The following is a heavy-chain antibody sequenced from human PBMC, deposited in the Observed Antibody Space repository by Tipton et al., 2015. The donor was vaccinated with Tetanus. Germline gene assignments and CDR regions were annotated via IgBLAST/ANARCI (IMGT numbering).Heavy chain of an antibody. D-gene: IGHD3-10*01. V-gene: IGHV1-8*01. Sequence: QMQLVQSGAEVRKPGASVKVSCKASGYTFASYDINWVRQAAGQGLEWMGWMNLNSGNHAFAQKLQGRVTMTSDTSISTVYVELSSLISEDTGIYYCARGATMVGGISPSNYYGMDVWGQGPRVTVSS. J-gene: IGHJ6*02. CDR1: GYTFASYD. CDR2: MNLNSGNH. CDR3: ARGATMVGGISPSNYYGMDV.